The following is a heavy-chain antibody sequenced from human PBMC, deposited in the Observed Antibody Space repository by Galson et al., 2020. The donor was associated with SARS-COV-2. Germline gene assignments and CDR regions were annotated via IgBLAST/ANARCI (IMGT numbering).Heavy chain of an antibody. CDR2: ISGSGGST. CDR3: AKVRGTAAGLIWFDP. CDR1: GFTFSSYA. J-gene: IGHJ5*02. D-gene: IGHD6-13*01. Sequence: GESLKISCAASGFTFSSYAMSWVRQAPGKGLEWVSAISGSGGSTYYADSVKARFTISRDNSKNTLYLQMNSLRAEDTAVYYCAKVRGTAAGLIWFDPWGQGTLVTVSS. V-gene: IGHV3-23*01.